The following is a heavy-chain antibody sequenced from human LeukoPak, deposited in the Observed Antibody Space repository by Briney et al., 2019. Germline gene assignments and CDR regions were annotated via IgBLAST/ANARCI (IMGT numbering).Heavy chain of an antibody. CDR1: GGSISSYY. Sequence: SETLSLTWTVSGGSISSYYWSWIRQPPGKGLEWIGYIYYSGSTNYNPSLKSRVTISVDTSKNQFSLKLSSVTAADTAVYYCARASDSLSFDYWGQGTLVTVSS. CDR3: ARASDSLSFDY. V-gene: IGHV4-59*01. D-gene: IGHD2-15*01. CDR2: IYYSGST. J-gene: IGHJ4*02.